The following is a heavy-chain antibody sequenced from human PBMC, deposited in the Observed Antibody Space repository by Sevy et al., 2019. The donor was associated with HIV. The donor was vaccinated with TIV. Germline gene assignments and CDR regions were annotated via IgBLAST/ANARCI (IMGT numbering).Heavy chain of an antibody. Sequence: GGSLRLSCAASGFTFSSYAMSWVRQAPGKGLEWVSAISGSGGSTYYADSVKGRFTISRDNSKNTLYLQMNSLRAEDTAVYYCAKVKSRGITIFGVVIQGYMDVWGKGTRSPSP. CDR3: AKVKSRGITIFGVVIQGYMDV. CDR2: ISGSGGST. V-gene: IGHV3-23*01. J-gene: IGHJ6*03. D-gene: IGHD3-3*01. CDR1: GFTFSSYA.